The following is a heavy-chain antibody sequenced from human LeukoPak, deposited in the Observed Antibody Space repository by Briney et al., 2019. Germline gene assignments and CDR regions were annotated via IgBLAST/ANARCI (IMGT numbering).Heavy chain of an antibody. D-gene: IGHD5-12*01. Sequence: PSGTLSLTCTVSGGAISSYYWSWSRQPPGKGLEWIGYIYYSGSTNYNPSLKSRVTISVDTSKNQFSLKLSSVTAADTAVYYCARVRVDIVATGHYYYYGMDVWGQGTTVTVSS. J-gene: IGHJ6*02. V-gene: IGHV4-59*01. CDR3: ARVRVDIVATGHYYYYGMDV. CDR2: IYYSGST. CDR1: GGAISSYY.